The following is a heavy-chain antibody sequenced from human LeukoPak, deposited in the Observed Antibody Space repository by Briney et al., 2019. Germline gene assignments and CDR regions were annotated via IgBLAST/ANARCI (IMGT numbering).Heavy chain of an antibody. CDR2: ISTDGSST. Sequence: GGSLRLSCAVPGFTFSSYWMHWVRQAPGKGLVWVSRISTDGSSTNSADSVKGRFTISRDNAKNTLYLQMNSLRAEDTAVYYCVREYSSSSGRAFDIWGQGTMVTVSP. CDR3: VREYSSSSGRAFDI. CDR1: GFTFSSYW. V-gene: IGHV3-74*01. J-gene: IGHJ3*02. D-gene: IGHD6-6*01.